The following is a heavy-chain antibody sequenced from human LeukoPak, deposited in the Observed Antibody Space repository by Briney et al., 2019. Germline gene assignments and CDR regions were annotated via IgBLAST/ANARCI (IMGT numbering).Heavy chain of an antibody. V-gene: IGHV4-59*08. D-gene: IGHD6-13*01. CDR3: ARVTSRQQLTH. Sequence: PSETLSLTCTVSGGSISSYYWSWIRQPPGKGLEWIAYIYYSGSTNYNPSLKSRITISVDTSKNQFSLKLSAVTAADTAVYYCARVTSRQQLTHWGQGTLVTVSS. J-gene: IGHJ4*02. CDR2: IYYSGST. CDR1: GGSISSYY.